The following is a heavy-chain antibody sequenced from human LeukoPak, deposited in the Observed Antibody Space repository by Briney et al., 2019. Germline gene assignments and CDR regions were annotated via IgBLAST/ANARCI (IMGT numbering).Heavy chain of an antibody. V-gene: IGHV3-7*05. CDR3: ARDFI. CDR1: GFTFSSHW. D-gene: IGHD3-10*01. Sequence: GGSLRLSCVGSGFTFSSHWMSWVRQAPGQGLEWVANIKQDGSEVDYVDSVKGRFTISRDNAKNSLFLQMNSLRAEDTAVCYCARDFIWGQGTLVTVS. CDR2: IKQDGSEV. J-gene: IGHJ4*02.